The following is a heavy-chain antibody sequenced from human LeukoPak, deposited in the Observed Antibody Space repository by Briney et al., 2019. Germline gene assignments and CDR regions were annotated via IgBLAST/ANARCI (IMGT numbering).Heavy chain of an antibody. D-gene: IGHD3-10*01. Sequence: ETLSLTCTVSGGSISSSSYYWGWVRQAPGRGLEWISTINYSGANTHYADSVRGRFTISRDNSKNTLSLQMNSLRVEDTAIYYCADDYSSGGHFDYWGQGTRVTVSS. J-gene: IGHJ4*02. CDR3: ADDYSSGGHFDY. CDR2: INYSGANT. V-gene: IGHV3-23*01. CDR1: GGSISSSSYY.